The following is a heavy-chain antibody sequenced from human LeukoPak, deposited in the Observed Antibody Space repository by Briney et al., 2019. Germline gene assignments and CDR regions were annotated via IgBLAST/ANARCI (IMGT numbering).Heavy chain of an antibody. CDR3: SRDRALVVVVAARGPRGFDY. CDR2: IKQDGSEK. Sequence: PGGCLRLSCAASGFTFSSSWMSWVRKAPGKGLGWVANIKQDGSEKYNVDSVKGRFTISRDNAKNSLYLQMNSLRAEDTGVYYWSRDRALVVVVAARGPRGFDYWGQGTLVTVSS. D-gene: IGHD2-15*01. V-gene: IGHV3-7*01. CDR1: GFTFSSSW. J-gene: IGHJ4*02.